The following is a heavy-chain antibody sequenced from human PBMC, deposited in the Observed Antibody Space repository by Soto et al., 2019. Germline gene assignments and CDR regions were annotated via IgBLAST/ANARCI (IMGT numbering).Heavy chain of an antibody. CDR3: ARDKGWELLLTYYYYGMDV. D-gene: IGHD1-26*01. Sequence: EVQLVESGGGLVQPGGSLRLSCAASGFTFSSYEMNWVRQAPGKGLEWVSDISSSGSTIYYADSVKGRFTISRDNAKNSLYLQMNSLRAEDTAVYYCARDKGWELLLTYYYYGMDVWGQGTTVTVSS. J-gene: IGHJ6*02. V-gene: IGHV3-48*03. CDR1: GFTFSSYE. CDR2: ISSSGSTI.